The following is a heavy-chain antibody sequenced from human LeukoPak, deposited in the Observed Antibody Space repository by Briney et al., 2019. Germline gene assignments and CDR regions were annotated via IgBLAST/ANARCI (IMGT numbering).Heavy chain of an antibody. J-gene: IGHJ6*02. CDR2: ISSTSSTI. CDR3: ARNSTTIFPAAGV. V-gene: IGHV3-48*01. Sequence: QTGGSLRLSCAASGFTFSDYRMNWVRQAPVKGLEWVSYISSTSSTIYYADSVKGRFTISRDNAKSSLYLVMTSLTVEDTAVYYCARNSTTIFPAAGVWGQGTTVIVS. D-gene: IGHD3-3*01. CDR1: GFTFSDYR.